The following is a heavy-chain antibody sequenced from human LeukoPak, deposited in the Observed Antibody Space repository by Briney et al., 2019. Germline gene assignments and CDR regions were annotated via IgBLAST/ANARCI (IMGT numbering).Heavy chain of an antibody. Sequence: PGGSLRLSCAASGFTFSSYWMSWVRQAPAKGLEWVANIKQDGSEKYYVDSVKGRFTISRDNAKNSLYLQMNSLRAEDTAVYYCARDLVVPAAIPFYYYYYMDVWGKGTTVTVSS. V-gene: IGHV3-7*01. CDR3: ARDLVVPAAIPFYYYYYMDV. CDR2: IKQDGSEK. J-gene: IGHJ6*03. D-gene: IGHD2-2*02. CDR1: GFTFSSYW.